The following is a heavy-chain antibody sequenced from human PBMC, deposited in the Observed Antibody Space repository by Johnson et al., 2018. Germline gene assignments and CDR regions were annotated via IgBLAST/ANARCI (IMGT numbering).Heavy chain of an antibody. CDR3: ARDVGGGDSY. Sequence: VQLQQSGGGLVQPGGSLRLSCAASGFDFSNYWMHWVRQVPGKGLVWVSRINTDGRVTNYADSVKGRSTISRDNANNIRYLQMNSLRAEDTAVYYCARDVGGGDSYWGQGTLVTVSS. D-gene: IGHD2-21*02. J-gene: IGHJ4*02. CDR1: GFDFSNYW. V-gene: IGHV3-74*01. CDR2: INTDGRVT.